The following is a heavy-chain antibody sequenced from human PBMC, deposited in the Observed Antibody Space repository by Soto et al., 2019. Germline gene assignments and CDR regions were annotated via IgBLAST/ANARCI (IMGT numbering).Heavy chain of an antibody. D-gene: IGHD3-10*01. CDR3: AREEANYYGSGKGWFDP. CDR1: GGSISSYY. CDR2: IYYSGST. J-gene: IGHJ5*02. V-gene: IGHV4-59*01. Sequence: QVQLQESGPGLVKPSETLSLTCTVSGGSISSYYWSWIRQPPGKGLEWIGYIYYSGSTNYNPSLKSRVTISVDTSKNQFSLKLSSVTAADTAVYYCAREEANYYGSGKGWFDPWGQGTLVTVSS.